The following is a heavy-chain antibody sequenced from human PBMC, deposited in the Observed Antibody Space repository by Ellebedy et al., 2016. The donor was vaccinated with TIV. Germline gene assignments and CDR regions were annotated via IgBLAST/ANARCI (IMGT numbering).Heavy chain of an antibody. CDR1: GGSISTYY. CDR3: ASSTPYMVRGVTRFDY. V-gene: IGHV4-59*08. J-gene: IGHJ4*02. CDR2: IYYIGST. D-gene: IGHD3-10*01. Sequence: MPSETLSLTCTVSGGSISTYYWSWIRQPPGKGLEWIGYIYYIGSTSYNPSLKSRVTISVDTSKNQFSLKLSSVTAADTAVYYCASSTPYMVRGVTRFDYWGQGTLVTVSS.